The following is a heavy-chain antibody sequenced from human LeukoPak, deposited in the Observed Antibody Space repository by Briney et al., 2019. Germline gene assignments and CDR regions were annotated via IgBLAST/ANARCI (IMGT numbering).Heavy chain of an antibody. Sequence: PSETLSLTCTVSGGSISSSSYYWGWIRQPPGKGLEWIGSIYYSGSTYYNPSLKSRVTISVDTSKNQFSLKLSSVTAADTAVYYCARGMRLVGAKVLDYWGQGTLVTVSS. D-gene: IGHD1-26*01. V-gene: IGHV4-39*07. CDR1: GGSISSSSYY. CDR3: ARGMRLVGAKVLDY. J-gene: IGHJ4*02. CDR2: IYYSGST.